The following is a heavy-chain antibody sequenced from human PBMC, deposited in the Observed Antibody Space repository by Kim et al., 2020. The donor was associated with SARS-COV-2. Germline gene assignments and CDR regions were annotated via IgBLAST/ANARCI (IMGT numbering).Heavy chain of an antibody. J-gene: IGHJ6*02. V-gene: IGHV3-30*18. CDR2: ISYDGSNK. D-gene: IGHD6-19*01. Sequence: GGSLRLSCAASGITFSSYGMHWVRQAPGKGLEWVAVISYDGSNKNYADSVKGRFTISRDNSKNTLYLQMNSLRDEDTAVYYCAKDLKMGHGSGWYYDYYGMYVWGQGTTVTVSS. CDR1: GITFSSYG. CDR3: AKDLKMGHGSGWYYDYYGMYV.